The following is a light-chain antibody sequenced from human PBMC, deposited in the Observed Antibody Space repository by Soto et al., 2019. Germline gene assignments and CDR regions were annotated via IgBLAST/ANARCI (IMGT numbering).Light chain of an antibody. CDR2: GAS. CDR1: QCVYKNF. V-gene: IGKV3-20*01. J-gene: IGKJ4*01. CDR3: QQYGSSAPT. Sequence: EIVLTQSPGTLSLSPGERATLSCRASQCVYKNFLAWYQQKPGQAPRLLINGASNRATGIPDRFSGSGSGTDVSLTIDRLEPEDFAVYFCQQYGSSAPTFGGGTKVAIK.